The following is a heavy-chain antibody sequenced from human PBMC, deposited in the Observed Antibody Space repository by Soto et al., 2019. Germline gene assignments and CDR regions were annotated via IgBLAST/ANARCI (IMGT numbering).Heavy chain of an antibody. D-gene: IGHD3-10*01. CDR3: VSGICPNCFDS. V-gene: IGHV2-5*02. CDR2: IYWDADR. CDR1: GISFSTPGVG. J-gene: IGHJ5*01. Sequence: QITLKESGPTLVKPTQTLTLTCTFSGISFSTPGVGVSWIRQHPGEALEWLALIYWDADRRYSPSLRSRLTITNDTSKNQVVLTMTNMDPVDTATYYGVSGICPNCFDSWGRGILVTVSS.